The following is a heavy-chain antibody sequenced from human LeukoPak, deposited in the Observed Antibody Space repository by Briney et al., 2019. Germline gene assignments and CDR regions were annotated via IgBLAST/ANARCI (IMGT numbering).Heavy chain of an antibody. J-gene: IGHJ4*02. D-gene: IGHD1-14*01. CDR1: GGSISSGVYY. V-gene: IGHV4-61*08. CDR3: ARVTWTNHFDY. Sequence: SETLSLTCTVSGGSISSGVYYWSWIRQPPGKGLEWIGYIYHSGSTNYNPSLKSRVTMSVDTSKNQFSLKLSSVTAADTAVYYCARVTWTNHFDYWGQGTLVTVSS. CDR2: IYHSGST.